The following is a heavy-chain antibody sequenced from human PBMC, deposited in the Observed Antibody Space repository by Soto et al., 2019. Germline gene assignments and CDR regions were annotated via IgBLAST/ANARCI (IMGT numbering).Heavy chain of an antibody. V-gene: IGHV3-21*01. CDR3: ARDRAYYDSSGYFVDY. J-gene: IGHJ4*02. D-gene: IGHD3-22*01. CDR2: ISSSSSYI. Sequence: PGGSLRLSCAASGFTFSSYSMNWVRQAPGKGLEWASSISSSSSYIYYADSVKSRFTISRDNAKNSLYLQMNSLRAEDTAVYYCARDRAYYDSSGYFVDYWGQGTLVTVSS. CDR1: GFTFSSYS.